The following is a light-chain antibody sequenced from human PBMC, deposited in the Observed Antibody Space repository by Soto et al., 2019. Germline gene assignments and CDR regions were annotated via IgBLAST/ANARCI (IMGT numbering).Light chain of an antibody. CDR3: SSYTSSSTYVV. CDR2: DVS. Sequence: QSALTQPASVSGSPGQSITISCTGTSSEVGGYNYVSWYQQHPGKAPKLMIYDVSNRPSGVSNRFSGYKSGNTASLTISGLQAEDESDYYCSSYTSSSTYVVFGGGIQLTVL. J-gene: IGLJ2*01. CDR1: SSEVGGYNY. V-gene: IGLV2-14*01.